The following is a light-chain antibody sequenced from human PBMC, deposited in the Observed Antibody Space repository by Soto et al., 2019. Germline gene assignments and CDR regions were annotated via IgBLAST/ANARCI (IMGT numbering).Light chain of an antibody. CDR3: QQSYNTPFT. CDR2: AAS. V-gene: IGKV1-39*01. J-gene: IGKJ3*01. Sequence: IQMNQSPSSLSAFVGDRVTITCRASQTTASYLNWYQQKPGKAPKLLIRAASRLESGVPARFSGSGSGTDFTLTISSLQPEDVATDYCQQSYNTPFTFGPGTKVYV. CDR1: QTTASY.